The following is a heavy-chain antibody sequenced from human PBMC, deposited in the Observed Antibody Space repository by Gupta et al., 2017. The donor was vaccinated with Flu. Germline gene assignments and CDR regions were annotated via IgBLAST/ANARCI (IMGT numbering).Heavy chain of an antibody. D-gene: IGHD6-6*01. CDR2: IYPGDSDT. V-gene: IGHV5-51*03. CDR1: GYSFPSYW. Sequence: EVQLVQSGAEVKKPGESLKISCKGSGYSFPSYWIGWVRQMPGKGLEWMGTIYPGDSDTRYSPSFQGHVTISADKSISTAYLQWSSLEASDTAMYYCARSSARALNSHYYYGMDVWGQGTTVTVSS. J-gene: IGHJ6*02. CDR3: ARSSARALNSHYYYGMDV.